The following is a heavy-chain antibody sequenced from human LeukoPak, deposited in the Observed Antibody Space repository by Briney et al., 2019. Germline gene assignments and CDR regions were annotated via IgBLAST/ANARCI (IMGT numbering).Heavy chain of an antibody. CDR3: TRPESSSSLACDH. D-gene: IGHD2-2*01. CDR2: INSDGSTT. CDR1: GFTFSRSW. Sequence: GGSLRLSCAASGFTFSRSWMHWVRQAPGKGLVWVSRINSDGSTTNYADSVKGRFIISRDNAKNTLYLQTNSLRAEDTAVYYCTRPESSSSLACDHWGQGTLVTVSS. V-gene: IGHV3-74*01. J-gene: IGHJ4*02.